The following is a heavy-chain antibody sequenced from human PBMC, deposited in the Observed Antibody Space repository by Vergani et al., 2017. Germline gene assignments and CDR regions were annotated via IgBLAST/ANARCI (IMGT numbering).Heavy chain of an antibody. J-gene: IGHJ4*02. V-gene: IGHV1-69*01. CDR3: ARAPSALVGATVSPPRD. CDR2: ISPIFGTA. D-gene: IGHD1-26*01. CDR1: GGTFSSYA. Sequence: QVQLVQSGAEVKKPGSSVKVSCKASGGTFSSYAISWVRQAPGQGLEWMGGISPIFGTANYAQKFQGRVTITADESTSTAYMELSSLRSEDTAVYYCARAPSALVGATVSPPRDWGQGTLVTVSS.